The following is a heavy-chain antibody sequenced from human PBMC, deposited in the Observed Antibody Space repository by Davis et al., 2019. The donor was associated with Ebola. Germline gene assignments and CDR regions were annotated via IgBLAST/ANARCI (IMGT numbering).Heavy chain of an antibody. V-gene: IGHV3-21*01. D-gene: IGHD3-10*01. Sequence: GGSLRLSCATSGFTFSTYYMTWVRQAPGKGLEWVSSISSSSSYIYYADSVKGRFTISRDNAKNSLYLQMNSLRAEDTAVYYCARELLWFGELSAQFDYWGQGTLVTVSS. CDR2: ISSSSSYI. CDR1: GFTFSTYY. J-gene: IGHJ4*02. CDR3: ARELLWFGELSAQFDY.